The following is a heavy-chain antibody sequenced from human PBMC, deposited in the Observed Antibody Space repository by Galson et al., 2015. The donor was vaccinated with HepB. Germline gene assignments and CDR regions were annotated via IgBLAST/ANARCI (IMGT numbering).Heavy chain of an antibody. Sequence: SYKASGYTFTSFGISWLRQAPGQGLEWMGWITTHNGNTHYAQHLQGRVSMTTDTSTTTAYMELRSLRSDDTAVYFCAREEFHDFWSGYPNAFDIWGQGTMVTVSS. V-gene: IGHV1-18*01. CDR3: AREEFHDFWSGYPNAFDI. D-gene: IGHD3-3*01. J-gene: IGHJ3*02. CDR2: ITTHNGNT. CDR1: GYTFTSFG.